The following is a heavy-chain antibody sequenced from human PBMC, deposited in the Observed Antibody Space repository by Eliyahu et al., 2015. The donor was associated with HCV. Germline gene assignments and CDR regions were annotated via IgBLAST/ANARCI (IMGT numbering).Heavy chain of an antibody. CDR2: ISGSGGST. V-gene: IGHV3-23*01. D-gene: IGHD3-22*01. CDR1: GFXFXSXX. J-gene: IGHJ4*02. CDR3: AKDQHYYDSSGYLVFDY. Sequence: EVQLLESGXGLVQPGGSLRLSCAASGFXFXSXXMGWVRXAPGKGLEWVSAISGSGGSTYYADSVKGRFTISRDNSKNTLYLQMNSLRAEDTAVYYCAKDQHYYDSSGYLVFDYWGQGTLVTVSS.